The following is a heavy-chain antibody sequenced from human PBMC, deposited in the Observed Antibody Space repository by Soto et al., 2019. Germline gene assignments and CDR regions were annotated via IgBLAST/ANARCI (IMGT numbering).Heavy chain of an antibody. J-gene: IGHJ4*02. Sequence: LRLSCAASGFTVSSNYMTWVRQAPGKGLEWVSVIYSGGSTYYADSVKGRFTISRDNSKNTLYLQMNSLRPEDTALYYCARDSRNRNFFDYWGQGTLVTVS. CDR2: IYSGGST. CDR3: ARDSRNRNFFDY. D-gene: IGHD2-2*01. CDR1: GFTVSSNY. V-gene: IGHV3-53*01.